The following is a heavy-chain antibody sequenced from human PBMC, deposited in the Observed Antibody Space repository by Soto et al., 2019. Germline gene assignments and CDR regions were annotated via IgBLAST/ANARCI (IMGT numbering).Heavy chain of an antibody. CDR3: ARDWPRWLRFEGSDYYYYYGMDV. V-gene: IGHV1-2*02. CDR1: GYTFTGYY. D-gene: IGHD5-12*01. J-gene: IGHJ6*02. Sequence: ASVKVSCKASGYTFTGYYMHWVRQAPGQGLEWMGWINPNSGGTNYAQKFQGRVTMTRDTSISTAYMELSRLRSDDTAVYYCARDWPRWLRFEGSDYYYYYGMDVWGQGTTVTVSS. CDR2: INPNSGGT.